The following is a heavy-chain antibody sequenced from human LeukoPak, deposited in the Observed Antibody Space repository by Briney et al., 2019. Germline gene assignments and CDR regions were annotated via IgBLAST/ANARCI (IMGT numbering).Heavy chain of an antibody. CDR3: AKSSRKRYFDWLRTPFDY. CDR2: ISGSGGST. Sequence: GGSLRLSCAASGFTFSSYGMSWVLQAPGKGLEWVSAISGSGGSTYYADSVKGRFTISRDNSKNTLYLQMNSLRAEDTAVYYCAKSSRKRYFDWLRTPFDYWGQGTLVTVSS. CDR1: GFTFSSYG. J-gene: IGHJ4*02. D-gene: IGHD3-9*01. V-gene: IGHV3-23*01.